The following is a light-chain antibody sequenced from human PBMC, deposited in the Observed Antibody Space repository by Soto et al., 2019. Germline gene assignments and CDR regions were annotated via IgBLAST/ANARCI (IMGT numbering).Light chain of an antibody. Sequence: EIVVTQSPGTLSLSPGERATLSCRASQTMTRAYVAWYQQKPGQAPRLLIYAASRRDIGVPDRFSGSGSGTDFTLAISGLEPADFAVYFCHQYGTSPQTFGQGTKVDIK. J-gene: IGKJ1*01. V-gene: IGKV3-20*01. CDR1: QTMTRAY. CDR3: HQYGTSPQT. CDR2: AAS.